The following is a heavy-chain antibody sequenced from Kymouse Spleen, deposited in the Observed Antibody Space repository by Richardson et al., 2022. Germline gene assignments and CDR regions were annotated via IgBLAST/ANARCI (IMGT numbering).Heavy chain of an antibody. J-gene: IGHJ6*02. CDR1: GYTFTSYA. CDR2: INAGNGNT. D-gene: IGHD6-6*01. Sequence: QVQLVQSGAEVKKPGASVKVSCKASGYTFTSYAMHWVRQAPGQRLEWMGWINAGNGNTKYSQKFQGRVTITRDTSASTAYMELSSLRSEDTAVYYCAGGGSSSWGDYYYYGMDVWGQGTTVTVSS. V-gene: IGHV1-3*01. CDR3: AGGGSSSWGDYYYYGMDV.